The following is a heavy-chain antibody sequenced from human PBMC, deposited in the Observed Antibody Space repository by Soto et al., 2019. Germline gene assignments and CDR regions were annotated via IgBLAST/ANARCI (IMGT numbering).Heavy chain of an antibody. CDR2: IGTLSDT. J-gene: IGHJ5*02. Sequence: GGSLRLSCAGSGFAFSTFDIHWVRQAPGKGLEWVSGIGTLSDTFYAASVQGRFTISRQNAKNSVYLQMNSLRAGDTAFYYCARGRSFSYDSTPPPMFDLWGQGTLVTVSS. CDR3: ARGRSFSYDSTPPPMFDL. D-gene: IGHD3-10*01. V-gene: IGHV3-13*01. CDR1: GFAFSTFD.